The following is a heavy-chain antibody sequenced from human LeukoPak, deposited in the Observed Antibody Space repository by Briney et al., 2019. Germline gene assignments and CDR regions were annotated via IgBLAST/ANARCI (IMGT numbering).Heavy chain of an antibody. V-gene: IGHV1-8*02. D-gene: IGHD4-17*01. J-gene: IGHJ4*02. CDR2: MDPNSDNT. Sequence: ASVKVSCKASGYTFTSYDINWVRQATGQGLEWMGWMDPNSDNTGYAQKFQGRLTMNRDMSTSTVYMELSSLRSEDTAVYYCAREGKYGDPPEWGQGTLVTVSS. CDR3: AREGKYGDPPE. CDR1: GYTFTSYD.